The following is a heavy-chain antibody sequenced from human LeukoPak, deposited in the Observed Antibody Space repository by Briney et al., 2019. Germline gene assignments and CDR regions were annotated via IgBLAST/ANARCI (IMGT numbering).Heavy chain of an antibody. J-gene: IGHJ5*02. Sequence: SETLSLTCAVYGGSFSGYYWSWIRQPPGKGLEWIGEINHSGSTNYNPSLKSRVTISVDTSKNQFSLKLSSVTAADTAVYYCARAIPFWYGSSSRWFDPWGQGTLVTVSS. CDR2: INHSGST. CDR1: GGSFSGYY. CDR3: ARAIPFWYGSSSRWFDP. D-gene: IGHD6-6*01. V-gene: IGHV4-34*01.